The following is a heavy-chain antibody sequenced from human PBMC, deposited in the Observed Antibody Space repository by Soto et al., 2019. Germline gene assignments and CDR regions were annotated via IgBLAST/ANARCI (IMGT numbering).Heavy chain of an antibody. CDR2: ISYSGST. J-gene: IGHJ5*02. CDR1: GDSISSNDNY. Sequence: SETLSLTCTVSGDSISSNDNYWSWIRQPPGEGLEWIGFISYSGSTSYNPSLKSRVTISLDTSKNQFSLKLSSVTAADTAVYYCARSVFPWGQGTLVTVSS. CDR3: ARSVFP. V-gene: IGHV4-30-4*01.